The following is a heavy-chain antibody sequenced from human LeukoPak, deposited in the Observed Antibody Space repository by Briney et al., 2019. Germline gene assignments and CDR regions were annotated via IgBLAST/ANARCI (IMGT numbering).Heavy chain of an antibody. Sequence: GGSLRLSCAASGFTFTSYWIGWVRQMPGKGLEWMGIIYPGDSDTRYSPSFQGQVTISADKSISTAYLQWSSLKASDTAMYYCARTVVYDRRYYFDYWGQGTLVTVSS. V-gene: IGHV5-51*01. J-gene: IGHJ4*02. CDR1: GFTFTSYW. CDR2: IYPGDSDT. CDR3: ARTVVYDRRYYFDY. D-gene: IGHD3-22*01.